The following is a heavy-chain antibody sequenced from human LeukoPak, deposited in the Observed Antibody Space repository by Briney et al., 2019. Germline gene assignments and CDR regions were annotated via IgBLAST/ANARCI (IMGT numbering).Heavy chain of an antibody. Sequence: GGSLRLSCAASGFTFSSYSMNWVRQAPGKGLEWVSSISDSSTYIFNADPVQGRFTISRDDAKNSLYLQMNSLRVEDTAVYYCASLPTLHLGELSLFRWGQGTLVTVSS. CDR1: GFTFSSYS. D-gene: IGHD3-16*02. CDR3: ASLPTLHLGELSLFR. J-gene: IGHJ4*02. V-gene: IGHV3-21*01. CDR2: ISDSSTYI.